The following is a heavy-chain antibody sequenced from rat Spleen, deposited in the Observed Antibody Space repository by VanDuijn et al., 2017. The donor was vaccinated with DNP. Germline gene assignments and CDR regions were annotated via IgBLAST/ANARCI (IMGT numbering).Heavy chain of an antibody. J-gene: IGHJ2*01. Sequence: EVQLVESGGGLVQPGRSLKLSCTASGFTFSDYDMAWVRQAPTKGLDGVASISTIGVSTYYRDSVTGRFTVSRVNAKSTRYLQMDSLRSEDTATYYCARHYYDGSYYFDYWGQGVMVTVSS. V-gene: IGHV5-25*01. CDR1: GFTFSDYD. D-gene: IGHD1-12*02. CDR3: ARHYYDGSYYFDY. CDR2: ISTIGVST.